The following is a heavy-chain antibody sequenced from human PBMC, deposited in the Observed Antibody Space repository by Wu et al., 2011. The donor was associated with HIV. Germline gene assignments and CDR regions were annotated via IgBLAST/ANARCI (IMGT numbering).Heavy chain of an antibody. Sequence: QLVQSGAEVKKPGASVKVSCTASGYAFTTFDINWVRHATGQGLEWMGWMNPDNGDTGYAQKFQGRVTMTRNTSINTAYMELSSLRSDDTALYYCARVHGYSSSWSIYYYYYMDVWGKGTTVTVSS. J-gene: IGHJ6*03. D-gene: IGHD6-13*01. V-gene: IGHV1-8*02. CDR1: GYAFTTFD. CDR2: MNPDNGDT. CDR3: ARVHGYSSSWSIYYYYYMDV.